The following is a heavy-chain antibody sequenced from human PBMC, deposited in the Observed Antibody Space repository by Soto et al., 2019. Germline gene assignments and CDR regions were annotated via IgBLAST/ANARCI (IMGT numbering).Heavy chain of an antibody. CDR3: TRHHPHHYDSSGYFDY. J-gene: IGHJ4*02. CDR1: GGSISSGGYS. Sequence: TLSLTCTVSGGSISSGGYSWSWIRQPPGKGLEWIGYMYHSGSTYYNPSLKSRVTISIDRSKNQFSLHLTSVTAADTAVYYCTRHHPHHYDSSGYFDYWGQGTLVTVSS. CDR2: MYHSGST. V-gene: IGHV4-30-2*01. D-gene: IGHD3-22*01.